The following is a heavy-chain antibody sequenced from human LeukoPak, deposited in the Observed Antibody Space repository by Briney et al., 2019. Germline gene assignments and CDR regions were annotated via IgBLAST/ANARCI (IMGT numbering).Heavy chain of an antibody. CDR3: AKANYDILTGYLYYFDY. Sequence: GGSLRLSCAASGFTFSSYAMSWARQAPGKGLEWVSAISGSGGSTYYADSVKGRFTISRDNSKNTLYLQMNSLRAEDTAVYYCAKANYDILTGYLYYFDYWGQGTLVTVSS. D-gene: IGHD3-9*01. J-gene: IGHJ4*02. CDR1: GFTFSSYA. V-gene: IGHV3-23*01. CDR2: ISGSGGST.